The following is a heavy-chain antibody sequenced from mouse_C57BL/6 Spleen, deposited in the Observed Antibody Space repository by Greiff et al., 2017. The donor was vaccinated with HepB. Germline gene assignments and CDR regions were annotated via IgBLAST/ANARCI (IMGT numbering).Heavy chain of an antibody. CDR3: ARPSEDYYAMDY. D-gene: IGHD6-1*01. V-gene: IGHV5-9*01. Sequence: DVQLVESGGGLVKPGGSLKLSCAASGFTFSSYTMSWVRQTPEKRLEWVATISGGGGNTYYPDSVKGRFTISRDNAKNTLYLQMSSLRSEDTALYYCARPSEDYYAMDYWGQGTSVTVSS. CDR2: ISGGGGNT. J-gene: IGHJ4*01. CDR1: GFTFSSYT.